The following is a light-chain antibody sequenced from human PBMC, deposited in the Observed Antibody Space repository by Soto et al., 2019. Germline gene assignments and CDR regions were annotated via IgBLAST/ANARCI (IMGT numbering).Light chain of an antibody. J-gene: IGLJ3*02. CDR1: SSNIGENY. CDR3: ATWDSSLNAWX. CDR2: DNI. Sequence: QSVLTQPPSVSAAPEQKVTISCSGSSSNIGENYVSWYQQLPGTAPKLLIYDNIQRPSGIPDRFSVAKSATSTTLGISGLQTGDEADYYCATWDSSLNAWXXXGGXKLTVL. V-gene: IGLV1-51*01.